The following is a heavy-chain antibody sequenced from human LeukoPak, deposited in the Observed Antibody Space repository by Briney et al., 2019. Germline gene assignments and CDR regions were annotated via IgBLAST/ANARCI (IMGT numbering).Heavy chain of an antibody. V-gene: IGHV4-39*07. Sequence: SETLSLTCTVSGGSISTTNYYWTWIRQPPGKGLEWIGEINHSGDTNYNPSLKSRVTISVDTSKNQFSLKLSSVTAADTAVYYCARGGADYYDSSAEAPDWFDPWGQGTLVTVSS. CDR2: INHSGDT. D-gene: IGHD3-22*01. CDR1: GGSISTTNYY. CDR3: ARGGADYYDSSAEAPDWFDP. J-gene: IGHJ5*02.